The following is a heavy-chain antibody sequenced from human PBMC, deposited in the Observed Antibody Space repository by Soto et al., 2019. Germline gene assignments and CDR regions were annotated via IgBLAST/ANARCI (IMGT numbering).Heavy chain of an antibody. CDR3: AKKVNSGPGSQYFDY. Sequence: GGSLRLSCAASGFSFSSYSMSWVRQAPGKGLEWVSGSSTGGDGGTTYYADSVKGRFTISRDNSKNTLFLQMNSLRAEDTAIYYCAKKVNSGPGSQYFDYWGQGTLVTVSS. J-gene: IGHJ4*02. CDR2: SSTGGDGGTT. D-gene: IGHD3-10*01. CDR1: GFSFSSYS. V-gene: IGHV3-23*01.